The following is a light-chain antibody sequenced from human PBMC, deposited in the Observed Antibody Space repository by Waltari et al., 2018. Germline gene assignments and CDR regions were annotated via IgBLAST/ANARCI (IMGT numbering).Light chain of an antibody. J-gene: IGLJ2*01. Sequence: QSVLTQPPSVSAAPGQKVTISCSGSSSNIGNYYVSWYYQLPGAAPKPLIYDNNARPSGIPDRVSASKSGTSATLGITGLQIGDEADYYCATWDNNLKDVVFGGGTKLTVL. CDR1: SSNIGNYY. CDR2: DNN. V-gene: IGLV1-51*01. CDR3: ATWDNNLKDVV.